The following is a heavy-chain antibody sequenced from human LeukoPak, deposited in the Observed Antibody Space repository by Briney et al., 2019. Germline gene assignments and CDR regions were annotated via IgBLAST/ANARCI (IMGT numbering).Heavy chain of an antibody. V-gene: IGHV3-23*01. CDR2: ISASGGST. D-gene: IGHD3-22*01. CDR3: ASKGADDSSGYPRWDYYYYGMDV. J-gene: IGHJ6*02. Sequence: GGSLRLSCAASGFTFNNYAMSWVRQAPGKGLEWVSDISASGGSTDYADSVKGRFTISRDNAKNSLYLQMNSLRAEDTAVYYCASKGADDSSGYPRWDYYYYGMDVWGQGTTVTVSS. CDR1: GFTFNNYA.